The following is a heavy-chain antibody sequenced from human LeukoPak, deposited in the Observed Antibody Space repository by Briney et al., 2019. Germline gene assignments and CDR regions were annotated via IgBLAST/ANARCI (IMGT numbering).Heavy chain of an antibody. D-gene: IGHD2-2*01. V-gene: IGHV4-34*01. J-gene: IGHJ5*02. CDR3: ARIRGRYCSSTSCYGGFDP. CDR2: INHNGST. CDR1: GGSFSGYY. Sequence: SETLSLTCAVYGGSFSGYYWSWIRQPPGKGLEWIGEINHNGSTNYNPSLKSRVTISVDTSKNQFSLKLSSVTAADTAVYYCARIRGRYCSSTSCYGGFDPWGRGTRVSLSS.